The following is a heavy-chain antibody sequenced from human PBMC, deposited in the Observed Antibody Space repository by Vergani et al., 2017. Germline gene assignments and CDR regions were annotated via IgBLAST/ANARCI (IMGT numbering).Heavy chain of an antibody. Sequence: VQLVESGGGLVQPGGSLRLSCAASGFSFSSYAMSWVRQAPGKGLEWVSAISGSGGSTYYADSVKGRFTISRDNSKNTLYLQMNSLRAEDTAVYYCAKQLTYYYGSGSHPFDYWGQGTLVTVSS. D-gene: IGHD3-10*01. CDR2: ISGSGGST. CDR3: AKQLTYYYGSGSHPFDY. V-gene: IGHV3-23*04. CDR1: GFSFSSYA. J-gene: IGHJ4*02.